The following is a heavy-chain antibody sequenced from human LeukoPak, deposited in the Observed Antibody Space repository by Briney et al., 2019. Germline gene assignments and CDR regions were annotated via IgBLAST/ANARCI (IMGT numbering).Heavy chain of an antibody. Sequence: KPSETLSLTCTVSGDSIIGYYWSWIRQPPGKGLEWIGYIHYSGSTNYSPSLKSRVTISIDTSRSHFTLRLNSATAADTAVYYCARGERLGPDFWGQGTLVTVSS. D-gene: IGHD1-1*01. CDR1: GDSIIGYY. V-gene: IGHV4-59*01. CDR2: IHYSGST. CDR3: ARGERLGPDF. J-gene: IGHJ4*02.